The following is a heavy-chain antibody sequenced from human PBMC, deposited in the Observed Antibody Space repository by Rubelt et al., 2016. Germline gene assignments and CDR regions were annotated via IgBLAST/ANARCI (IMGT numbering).Heavy chain of an antibody. D-gene: IGHD4-17*01. V-gene: IGHV1-2*02. CDR3: ARYLRPADY. CDR2: INPNSGGM. Sequence: QVQLVQSGAEVKKPGASVKVSCKASGYIFTGYYIHWVRQAPGQGLEWMGWINPNSGGMNYAQKVQGRVTMTREKSINTAFMELSSLRSDDTAVYYCARYLRPADYWGQGTLVTVSS. CDR1: GYIFTGYY. J-gene: IGHJ4*02.